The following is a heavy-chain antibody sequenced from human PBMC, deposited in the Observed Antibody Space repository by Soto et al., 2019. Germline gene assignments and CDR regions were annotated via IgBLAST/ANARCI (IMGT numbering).Heavy chain of an antibody. CDR1: GGSFSSDA. D-gene: IGHD2-8*01. Sequence: QVQLVQSGAEVKKPGSSVKVSCKASGGSFSSDAISWVRQAPGHGLEWMGGIISMFNTANYPQMFHGRGTISADESSTTAYMELGRLKSEDTAVYYYARSRFSNGVCYTLTADMDVWGPGTTVIVSS. J-gene: IGHJ6*02. CDR3: ARSRFSNGVCYTLTADMDV. V-gene: IGHV1-69*01. CDR2: IISMFNTA.